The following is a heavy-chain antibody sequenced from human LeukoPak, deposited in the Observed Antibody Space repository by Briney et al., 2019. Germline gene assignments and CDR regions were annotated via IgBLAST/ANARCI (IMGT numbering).Heavy chain of an antibody. J-gene: IGHJ6*02. CDR1: GFTFSDYT. D-gene: IGHD2-2*01. CDR2: VTGISSYI. CDR3: ARLSRSYAAYYYGMDV. V-gene: IGHV3-21*01. Sequence: GGSLRLSCAASGFTFSDYTMNWVRQAPGGGLEWVSSVTGISSYIYYADSVRGRFTVSRDNAKNSLHLQMNSLRAEDTAVYYCARLSRSYAAYYYGMDVWGQGTTVTVSS.